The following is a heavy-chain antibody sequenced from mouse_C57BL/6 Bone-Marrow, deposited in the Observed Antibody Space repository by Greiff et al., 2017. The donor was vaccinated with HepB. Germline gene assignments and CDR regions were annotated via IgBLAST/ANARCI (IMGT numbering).Heavy chain of an antibody. V-gene: IGHV4-1*01. Sequence: EVHLVESGGGLVQPGGSLKLSCAASGIDFSRYWMSWVRRAPGKGLEWIGEINPDSSTINYAPSLKDKFIISRDNAKNTLYLQMSKVRSEDTALYYCAREDYGSPGWYFDVWGTGTTVTVSS. D-gene: IGHD1-1*01. J-gene: IGHJ1*03. CDR1: GIDFSRYW. CDR2: INPDSSTI. CDR3: AREDYGSPGWYFDV.